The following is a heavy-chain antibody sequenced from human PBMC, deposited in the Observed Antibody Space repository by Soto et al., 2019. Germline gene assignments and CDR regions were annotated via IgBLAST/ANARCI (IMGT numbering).Heavy chain of an antibody. CDR2: IKQDGSEK. CDR3: ARDQVLGFWSGYYTPGY. D-gene: IGHD3-3*01. CDR1: GFTFSSYW. J-gene: IGHJ4*02. V-gene: IGHV3-7*01. Sequence: EVQLVESGGGLVQPGGSLRLSCAASGFTFSSYWMSWVRQAPGKGLEWVANIKQDGSEKYYVDSVKGRFTISRDSAKNSLYLQMNSLRAEDTAVYYCARDQVLGFWSGYYTPGYWGQGTLVTVSS.